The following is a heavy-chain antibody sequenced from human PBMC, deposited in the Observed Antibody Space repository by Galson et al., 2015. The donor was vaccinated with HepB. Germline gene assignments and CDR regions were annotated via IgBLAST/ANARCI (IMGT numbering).Heavy chain of an antibody. V-gene: IGHV4-59*08. D-gene: IGHD6-19*01. CDR2: IYNSGNT. CDR3: ARPSPNSSGWYYFDY. J-gene: IGHJ4*02. Sequence: QVQLQESGPGLVQPSETLSLTCAVSGVSISNYFWSWIRQPPGKGLEWIGYIYNSGNTKYNPSLKSRVLISVDTSKNQFSLMLTSVTAADTAMYYCARPSPNSSGWYYFDYWGQGSLVIVSS. CDR1: GVSISNYF.